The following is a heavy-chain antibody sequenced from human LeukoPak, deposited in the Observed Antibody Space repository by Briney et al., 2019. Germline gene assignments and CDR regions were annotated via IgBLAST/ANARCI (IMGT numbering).Heavy chain of an antibody. CDR3: ASLRVPGDFDY. J-gene: IGHJ4*02. CDR1: GGSFRSYY. CDR2: ISYSGST. Sequence: SETLSLTCAVYGGSFRSYYWGWIRQPPGKGLEWIGSISYSGSTYYNPSLKSRLTMSVDTSKNQFSLNLRSVTAADTALYYCASLRVPGDFDYWGQGTLVTVSS. V-gene: IGHV4-59*04.